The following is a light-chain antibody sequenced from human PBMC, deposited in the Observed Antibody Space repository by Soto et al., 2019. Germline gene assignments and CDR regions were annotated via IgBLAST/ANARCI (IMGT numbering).Light chain of an antibody. J-gene: IGKJ5*01. CDR3: MQALPNLS. V-gene: IGKV2-28*01. CDR2: LGS. CDR1: QSILHTNGYNY. Sequence: DIVMTQSPLSLPVTPGEPASISCRSNQSILHTNGYNYLDWYMQKPGQSPQLLTYLGSNRASGVMDRVNGSGSGTHFTLKISRVEAANCGVYYFMQALPNLSLGQGTRLEIQ.